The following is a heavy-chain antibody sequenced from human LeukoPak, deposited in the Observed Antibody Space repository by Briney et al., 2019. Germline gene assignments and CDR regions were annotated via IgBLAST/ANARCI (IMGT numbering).Heavy chain of an antibody. CDR1: GFTFSSYW. V-gene: IGHV3-33*08. D-gene: IGHD4-17*01. J-gene: IGHJ4*02. CDR3: ARGHDYGDYVGMVDY. CDR2: IWYDGSNK. Sequence: PGGSLRLSCAASGFTFSSYWMTWVRQAPGKGLEWVAVIWYDGSNKYYADSVKGRFTISRDNSKNTLYLQMNSLRAEDTAVYYCARGHDYGDYVGMVDYWGQGTLVTVSS.